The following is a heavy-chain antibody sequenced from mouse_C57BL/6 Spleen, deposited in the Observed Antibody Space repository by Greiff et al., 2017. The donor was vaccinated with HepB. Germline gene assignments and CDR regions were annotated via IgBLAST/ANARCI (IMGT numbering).Heavy chain of an antibody. V-gene: IGHV1-50*01. Sequence: QVQLQQSGAELVKPGASVKLSCKASGYTFTSYWMQWVKQRPGQGLEWIGEIDPSDSYTNYNQKFKGKATLTVDTSSSTAYMQLSSLTSEDSAVYYCARIRHPYAMDYWGQGTSVTVSS. J-gene: IGHJ4*01. CDR2: IDPSDSYT. CDR1: GYTFTSYW. CDR3: ARIRHPYAMDY. D-gene: IGHD3-2*02.